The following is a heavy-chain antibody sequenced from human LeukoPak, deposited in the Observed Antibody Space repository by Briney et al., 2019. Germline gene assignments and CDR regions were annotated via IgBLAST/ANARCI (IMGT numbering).Heavy chain of an antibody. V-gene: IGHV3-7*01. CDR1: GFTFSSFW. D-gene: IGHD4-23*01. CDR3: ARVMADYGGKGNDAFDV. J-gene: IGHJ3*01. Sequence: TGGSLRLSCAASGFTFSSFWMSWVRQAPGKGLEWVANVKEDGSEKYYVESVKGRFTISRDNGKNSLYLQMNGLRAEDTALYHCARVMADYGGKGNDAFDVWGQGTMVTVSS. CDR2: VKEDGSEK.